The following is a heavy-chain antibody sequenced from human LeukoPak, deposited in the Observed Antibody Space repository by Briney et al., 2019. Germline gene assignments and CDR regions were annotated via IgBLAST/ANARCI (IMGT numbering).Heavy chain of an antibody. Sequence: GRSLRLSCAASEFTFSSNAMHWVRQAPGKGLEWVAVIWYDGSNKYYADSVKGRFTISRDHSKNTLYLQMNSLSAEDTAVYFCARDGGYTKPFDYWGQGTLVTVSS. CDR2: IWYDGSNK. J-gene: IGHJ4*02. D-gene: IGHD3-16*02. V-gene: IGHV3-33*01. CDR3: ARDGGYTKPFDY. CDR1: EFTFSSNA.